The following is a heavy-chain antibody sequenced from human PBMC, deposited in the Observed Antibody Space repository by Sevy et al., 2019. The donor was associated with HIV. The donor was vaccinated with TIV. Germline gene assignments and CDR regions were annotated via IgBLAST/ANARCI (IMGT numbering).Heavy chain of an antibody. CDR2: ISGSGGST. D-gene: IGHD6-13*01. J-gene: IGHJ6*02. CDR3: AKGQEKAAGRYYYYGMDV. CDR1: GFTFSSYA. V-gene: IGHV3-23*01. Sequence: GGSLRLSCAASGFTFSSYAMSWVRQAPGKGLEWVSAISGSGGSTYYADSVKGRFTISRDNSKNTLYLQMNSLRAEDTAVYYCAKGQEKAAGRYYYYGMDVWGQGTTVTVSS.